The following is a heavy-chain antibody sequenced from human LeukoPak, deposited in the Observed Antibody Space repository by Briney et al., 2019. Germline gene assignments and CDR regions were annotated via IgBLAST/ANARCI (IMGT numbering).Heavy chain of an antibody. J-gene: IGHJ4*02. V-gene: IGHV4-30-2*01. Sequence: SQTLSLTCSVSGGFISSDGYYWSWIRQPPGKGLEWIGYIYHSGSTYYNPSLKSRVTISVDRSKNQFSLKLISVTAADTAFYYCARIKEAAADILYFDYWGQGTLVTVSS. D-gene: IGHD6-13*01. CDR3: ARIKEAAADILYFDY. CDR2: IYHSGST. CDR1: GGFISSDGYY.